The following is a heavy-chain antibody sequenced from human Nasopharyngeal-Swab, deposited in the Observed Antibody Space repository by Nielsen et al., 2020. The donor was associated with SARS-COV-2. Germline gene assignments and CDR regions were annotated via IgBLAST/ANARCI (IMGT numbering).Heavy chain of an antibody. D-gene: IGHD1-7*01. CDR1: GYSFSSYW. CDR2: MHPRDSDT. V-gene: IGHV5-51*01. CDR3: ATAYNGNYYWDY. Sequence: GESLKISCKGSGYSFSSYWIGWVRQMPGKGLEWMGIMHPRDSDTRYSPSFQGQVTISADESISTAYLQWSSLKASDTAMYYCATAYNGNYYWDYWGQGTLVTVSS. J-gene: IGHJ4*02.